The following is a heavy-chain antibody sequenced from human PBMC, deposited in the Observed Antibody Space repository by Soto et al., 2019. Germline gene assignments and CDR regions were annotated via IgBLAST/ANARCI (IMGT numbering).Heavy chain of an antibody. Sequence: QVQLVQSGAEVEKPGASVKVSCKASGYNFNTYDINWVRQATGQGLEWLGWMSPGNGGTGYAQNFQGRVAMTRDTSTSTAYMELSSLRSEDTAIYYCARGVDRGVDVWSQGTTVIVSS. CDR1: GYNFNTYD. J-gene: IGHJ6*02. V-gene: IGHV1-8*01. CDR2: MSPGNGGT. CDR3: ARGVDRGVDV. D-gene: IGHD3-3*01.